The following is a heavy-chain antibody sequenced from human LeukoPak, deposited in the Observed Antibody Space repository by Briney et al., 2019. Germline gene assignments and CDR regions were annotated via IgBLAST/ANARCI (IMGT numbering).Heavy chain of an antibody. J-gene: IGHJ4*02. V-gene: IGHV4-59*01. CDR2: VFYSGDS. CDR3: ARGARRGALLIFDS. Sequence: SETLSLTCTVFGDSISGYYWNWIRQPPGKGLEWLGYVFYSGDSNYNPSLKSRVTISLGTSKNQFSLKLGSVTAADTAVYYCARGARRGALLIFDSWGQGTLVTLSS. CDR1: GDSISGYY. D-gene: IGHD1-26*01.